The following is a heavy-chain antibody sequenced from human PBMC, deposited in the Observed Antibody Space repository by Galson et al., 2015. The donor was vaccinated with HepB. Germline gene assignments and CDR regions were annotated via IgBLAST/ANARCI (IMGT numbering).Heavy chain of an antibody. CDR1: GYTFTSYA. CDR3: ASSRGWYINFQH. CDR2: INAGNGNT. D-gene: IGHD6-19*01. J-gene: IGHJ1*01. V-gene: IGHV1-3*01. Sequence: SVKVSCKASGYTFTSYAMHWVRQAPGQRLEWMGWINAGNGNTKYSQKFQGRVTITRDTSASTAYTELSSLRSEDTAVYYCASSRGWYINFQHWGQGTLVTVSS.